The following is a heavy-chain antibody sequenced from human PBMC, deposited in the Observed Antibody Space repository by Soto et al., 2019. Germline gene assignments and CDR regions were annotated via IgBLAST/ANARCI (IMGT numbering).Heavy chain of an antibody. J-gene: IGHJ6*02. CDR3: ARYWHSYSLNYYRGMDV. Sequence: GESLNISCKGSVYNFATDWIGWVRQMPGKGLEWMGIIYPVDSDTRYSPSFQGQVTISADKSISTAYLQWSSLKASDTAMYYCARYWHSYSLNYYRGMDVWGQGTTVTVSS. V-gene: IGHV5-51*01. CDR2: IYPVDSDT. D-gene: IGHD5-18*01. CDR1: VYNFATDW.